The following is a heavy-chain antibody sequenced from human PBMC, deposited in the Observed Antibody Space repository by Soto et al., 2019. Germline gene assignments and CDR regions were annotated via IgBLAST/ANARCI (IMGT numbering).Heavy chain of an antibody. CDR1: GYTFTSYD. D-gene: IGHD6-13*01. J-gene: IGHJ4*02. CDR3: ANGAGPYSSSWTFDY. Sequence: ASVKVSCKASGYTFTSYDINWVRQATGQGLEWMGWVNSNSGNIAYAQKFQGRVTMTRNTSIGTAYMELFSLRSEDTAVYYCANGAGPYSSSWTFDYWGQGTLVT. V-gene: IGHV1-8*01. CDR2: VNSNSGNI.